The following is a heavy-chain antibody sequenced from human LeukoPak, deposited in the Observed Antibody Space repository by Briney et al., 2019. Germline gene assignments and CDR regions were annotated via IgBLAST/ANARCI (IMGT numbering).Heavy chain of an antibody. J-gene: IGHJ2*01. D-gene: IGHD5-12*01. V-gene: IGHV3-53*01. CDR1: GFTVSSNF. Sequence: PGGSLRLSCAASGFTVSSNFMSWVRQAPEKGLEWVSVMYSDGSTYYADSVKGRFTISRENAKNSLYLQMNSLRAGDTAVYFCARKWPPRTGWYFDLWGRGILVSVSS. CDR3: ARKWPPRTGWYFDL. CDR2: MYSDGST.